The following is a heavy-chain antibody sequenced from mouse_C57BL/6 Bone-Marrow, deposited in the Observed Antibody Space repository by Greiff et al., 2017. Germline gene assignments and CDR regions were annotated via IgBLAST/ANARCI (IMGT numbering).Heavy chain of an antibody. CDR3: ARDRGDYGDVGFAY. V-gene: IGHV3-6*01. J-gene: IGHJ3*01. D-gene: IGHD2-4*01. CDR1: GYSITSGYY. CDR2: ISYDGSN. Sequence: EVQLQESGPGLVKPSQSLSLTCSVTGYSITSGYYWNWIRQFPGNKLEWMGYISYDGSNNYNPSLKNRISITRDTSKNQFFLKLNSVTTEDTATYYCARDRGDYGDVGFAYWGQGTLVTVSA.